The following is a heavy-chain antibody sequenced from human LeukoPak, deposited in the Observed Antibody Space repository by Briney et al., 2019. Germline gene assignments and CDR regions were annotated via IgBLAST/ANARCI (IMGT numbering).Heavy chain of an antibody. V-gene: IGHV3-20*04. J-gene: IGHJ4*02. Sequence: GGSLRLSCAASGFTFDNYGMSWVRQVPGKGLEWVSSINANGGSTAYADSVKGRFTISRDNAKNSLYLQMNSLRAEDTAVYYCARDPPGGATLWGQGTLVTVSS. D-gene: IGHD3-16*01. CDR1: GFTFDNYG. CDR2: INANGGST. CDR3: ARDPPGGATL.